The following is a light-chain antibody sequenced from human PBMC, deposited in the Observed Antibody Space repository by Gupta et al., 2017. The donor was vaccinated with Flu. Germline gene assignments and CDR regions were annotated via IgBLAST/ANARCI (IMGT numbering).Light chain of an antibody. CDR3: AAWDDILNCPV. CDR2: SSN. CDR1: SSTIGTKT. J-gene: IGLJ3*02. V-gene: IGLV1-44*01. Sequence: QSVLTQQPSTSGTPGQRVTIPCSGTSSTIGTKTVDWYQLLPGTAPKLLIYSSNRRPSGVPDRFSVSKSGTSASLAISGLQSEDEADYYCAAWDDILNCPVFGGGTKLTVL.